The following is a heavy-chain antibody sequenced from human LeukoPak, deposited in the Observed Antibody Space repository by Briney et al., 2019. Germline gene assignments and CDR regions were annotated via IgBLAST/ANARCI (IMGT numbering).Heavy chain of an antibody. V-gene: IGHV3-48*04. D-gene: IGHD3-10*01. Sequence: GGSLRLSCAASGFTFTEYSIIWVRRAPGKGLEWVSFISDISDRSSTIHYADSVKGRFTISRDNAERSVYLQMNSLRADDTAVYYCARVRGPTLKTCYMDVWGTGTTVTVSS. CDR3: ARVRGPTLKTCYMDV. J-gene: IGHJ6*03. CDR2: ISDRSSTI. CDR1: GFTFTEYS.